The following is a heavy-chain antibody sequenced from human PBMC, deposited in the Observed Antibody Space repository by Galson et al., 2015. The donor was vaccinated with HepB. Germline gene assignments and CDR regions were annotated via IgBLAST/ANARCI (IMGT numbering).Heavy chain of an antibody. CDR2: ISYDGSNK. D-gene: IGHD4-17*01. CDR3: ARGDENGDYIPY. J-gene: IGHJ4*02. CDR1: GFTFSSYA. Sequence: SLRLSCAASGFTFSSYAMHWVRQASGKGLEWVAVISYDGSNKYYAGSVKGRFTISRDNSKNTLYLQMNSLRAEDTAVYYCARGDENGDYIPYWGQGTLVTVSS. V-gene: IGHV3-30*04.